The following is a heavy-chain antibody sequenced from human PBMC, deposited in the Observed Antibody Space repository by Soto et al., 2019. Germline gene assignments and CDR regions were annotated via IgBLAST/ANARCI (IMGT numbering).Heavy chain of an antibody. CDR3: AKDHSSSSED. V-gene: IGHV3-9*01. Sequence: EVQLVESGGGLVQPGRSLRLSCAASGFTFDDYAMHWVRQAPGKGLEWVSGISWNSGSIGYADSVKGRFTISRDNAKNSLYLQMNSLRAEDTALYYWAKDHSSSSEDWGQGTLVTVSS. CDR1: GFTFDDYA. D-gene: IGHD6-13*01. J-gene: IGHJ4*02. CDR2: ISWNSGSI.